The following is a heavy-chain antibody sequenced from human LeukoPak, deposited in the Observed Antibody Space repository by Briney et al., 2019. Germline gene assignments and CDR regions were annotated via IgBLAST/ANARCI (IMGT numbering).Heavy chain of an antibody. CDR2: IKQDGSGK. CDR3: ALIAVAGSRFDY. Sequence: GGSLRLSRAASGFTFSSYWMSWVRQAPGKGLEWVANIKQDGSGKYYVDSVKGRFTISRDNAKNSLYLQMNSLRAEDTAVYYCALIAVAGSRFDYWGQGTLVTVSS. V-gene: IGHV3-7*01. D-gene: IGHD6-19*01. CDR1: GFTFSSYW. J-gene: IGHJ4*02.